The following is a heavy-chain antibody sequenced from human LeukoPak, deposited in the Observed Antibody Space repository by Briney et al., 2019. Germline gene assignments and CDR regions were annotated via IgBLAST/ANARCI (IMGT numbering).Heavy chain of an antibody. V-gene: IGHV3-7*01. D-gene: IGHD3-22*01. CDR2: INLDGRVI. CDR3: ATSDDSSGSD. CDR1: GFTFSGYW. J-gene: IGHJ4*02. Sequence: GGSLRLSCAASGFTFSGYWMSWVRQAPGKGLEWVASINLDGRVIHYVDSATGRFTISRDNAKNSLYLQMNYLRAEDTAFYYCATSDDSSGSDWGQGTLVTVSS.